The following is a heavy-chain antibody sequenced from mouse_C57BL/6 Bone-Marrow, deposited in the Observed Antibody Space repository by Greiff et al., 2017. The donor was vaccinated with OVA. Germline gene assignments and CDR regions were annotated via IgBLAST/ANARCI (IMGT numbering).Heavy chain of an antibody. Sequence: VQLQQSGAELVRPGASVKLSCKASGYTFPDYYINWVKQRPGPGLEWIARIYPGSGNTYYNEKFKGKATLTAEKSSSTAYMQRSSLTAEDSADYCCARGGGNWDYWGQGTTLTVSS. D-gene: IGHD2-1*01. CDR2: IYPGSGNT. V-gene: IGHV1-76*01. J-gene: IGHJ2*01. CDR1: GYTFPDYY. CDR3: ARGGGNWDY.